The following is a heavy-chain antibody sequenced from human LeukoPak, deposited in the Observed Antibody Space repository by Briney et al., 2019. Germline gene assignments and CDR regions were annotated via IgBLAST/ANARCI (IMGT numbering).Heavy chain of an antibody. CDR3: ARGRGKVVVVPAAIRFDP. V-gene: IGHV1-8*02. D-gene: IGHD2-2*02. J-gene: IGHJ5*02. CDR1: GYTFTSYG. CDR2: MNPNSGNT. Sequence: ASVKVSCKASGYTFTSYGISWVRQAPGQGLEWMGWMNPNSGNTGYAQKFQGRVTMTRNTSISTAYMELSSLRPEDTAVYYSARGRGKVVVVPAAIRFDPSGQGTLVTASS.